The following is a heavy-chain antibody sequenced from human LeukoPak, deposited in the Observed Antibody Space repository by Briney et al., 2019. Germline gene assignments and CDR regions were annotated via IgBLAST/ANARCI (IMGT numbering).Heavy chain of an antibody. CDR1: GYTFTSYG. D-gene: IGHD4-17*01. J-gene: IGHJ4*02. CDR3: ARAPAGSATVTLKYYFDY. CDR2: ISAYNGNT. Sequence: ASVKVSCKASGYTFTSYGISWVRQAPGQGLEWMGWISAYNGNTNYAQKLQGRVTMTTDTSTSTAYMELSSLRSEDTAVYYCARAPAGSATVTLKYYFDYWGQGTLVTVSS. V-gene: IGHV1-18*01.